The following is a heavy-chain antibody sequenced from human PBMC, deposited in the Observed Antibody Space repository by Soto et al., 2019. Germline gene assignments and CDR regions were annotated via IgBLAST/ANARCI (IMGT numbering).Heavy chain of an antibody. CDR2: IYHSGST. Sequence: SETLSLTCAVFGGSISRGGCSWSWIRQPPGKGLEWIGYIYHSGSTYYNPSLKSRVTISVDRSKNQFSLKLSSVTAADTAVYYCARVPDRWGQGTLVTVSS. J-gene: IGHJ5*02. V-gene: IGHV4-30-2*01. CDR3: ARVPDR. CDR1: GGSISRGGCS. D-gene: IGHD2-2*01.